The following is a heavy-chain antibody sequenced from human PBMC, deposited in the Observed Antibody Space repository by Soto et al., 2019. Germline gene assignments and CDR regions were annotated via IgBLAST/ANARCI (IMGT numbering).Heavy chain of an antibody. CDR2: ISYDGSNK. CDR3: AKDAVSGSSGWYHDD. D-gene: IGHD6-19*01. Sequence: GGSLRLSCAASGFTFSSYGMHWVRQAPGKGLEWVAVISYDGSNKYYADSVKGRFTISRDNSKNTLYLQMNSLRAEDTAVYYCAKDAVSGSSGWYHDDWGQGTLVTVPS. J-gene: IGHJ4*02. CDR1: GFTFSSYG. V-gene: IGHV3-30*18.